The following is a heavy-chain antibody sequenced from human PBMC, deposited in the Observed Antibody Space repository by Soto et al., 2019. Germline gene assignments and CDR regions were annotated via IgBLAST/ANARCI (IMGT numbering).Heavy chain of an antibody. V-gene: IGHV3-23*01. J-gene: IGHJ3*01. D-gene: IGHD3-10*01. CDR2: SSGSGGNT. CDR1: GFTFSDYA. CDR3: AKAFVRNYYASGFDAFDV. Sequence: PGGSLRLSCAASGFTFSDYAISWVRQAPGKGLEWVSISSGSGGNTYHADSVKGRFTISRDNSKNTLYLQMNSLRAEDTAIYYCAKAFVRNYYASGFDAFDVWGQGTMVTVSS.